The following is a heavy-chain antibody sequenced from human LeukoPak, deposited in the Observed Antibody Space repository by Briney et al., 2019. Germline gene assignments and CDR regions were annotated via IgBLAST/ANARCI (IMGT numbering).Heavy chain of an antibody. CDR2: ISAYNGNT. V-gene: IGHV1-18*01. Sequence: ASVKVSCKAYGYTFTSYDISWVRQAPGQGLEWMAWISAYNGNTNFAQKFQGRVTMTTDTSTSTAYMELRSLRSDDTAVYYCARGGTAYGSGRWFDPWGQGSLVTVSS. CDR3: ARGGTAYGSGRWFDP. D-gene: IGHD3-10*01. CDR1: GYTFTSYD. J-gene: IGHJ5*02.